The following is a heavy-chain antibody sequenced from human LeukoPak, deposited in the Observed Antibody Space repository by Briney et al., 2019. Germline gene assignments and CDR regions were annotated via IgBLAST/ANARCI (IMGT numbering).Heavy chain of an antibody. CDR2: IYHRGTT. J-gene: IGHJ4*02. CDR3: AREKISAGPHFEH. Sequence: SETLSLTCAVSGGSISNYHWSWIRQTPGKGLEWIGYIYHRGTTVYNPSLKSRVTVSVHTSKNQFSLRLTSVTAADTAIYYFAREKISAGPHFEHWGRGILVSVSA. CDR1: GGSISNYH. D-gene: IGHD6-6*01. V-gene: IGHV4-59*01.